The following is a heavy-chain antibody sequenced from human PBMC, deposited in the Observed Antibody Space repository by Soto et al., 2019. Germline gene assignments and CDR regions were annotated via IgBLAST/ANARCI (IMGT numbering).Heavy chain of an antibody. CDR1: GGSIYRSGYY. J-gene: IGHJ4*02. Sequence: TLSLTCTVSGGSIYRSGYYWGWIRQPPGRGLEWIGNIDYNGVTYSNPSLKSRVTISRDTSKNQFSLKLTSVTAADTALYYCARSVYSSSSPSTGDFDYWGQGTLVTVSS. D-gene: IGHD6-6*01. V-gene: IGHV4-39*01. CDR2: IDYNGVT. CDR3: ARSVYSSSSPSTGDFDY.